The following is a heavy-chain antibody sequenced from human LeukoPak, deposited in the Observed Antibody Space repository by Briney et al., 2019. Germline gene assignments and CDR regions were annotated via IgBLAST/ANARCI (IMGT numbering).Heavy chain of an antibody. CDR1: SRSISSGSW. J-gene: IGHJ1*01. Sequence: SETLPLTCSVSSRSISSGSWWSWVRQPPGKGLEWIGEIYHSGSTNYNPSLKSRVTISVDKSKNHFSLKLTSVTAADTAVYFCARGRATGCYWGFWGQGTLVTVSA. D-gene: IGHD1-26*01. V-gene: IGHV4-4*02. CDR3: ARGRATGCYWGF. CDR2: IYHSGST.